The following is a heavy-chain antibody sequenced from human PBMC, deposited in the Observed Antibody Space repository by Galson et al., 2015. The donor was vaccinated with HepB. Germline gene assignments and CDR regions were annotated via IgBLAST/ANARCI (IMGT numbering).Heavy chain of an antibody. D-gene: IGHD3-22*01. Sequence: SLRLSCAASGFTFSSYAMHWVRQAPGKGLEWVAVISYDGGNKYYADSVKGRFTISRDNSKNTLYLQMNSLRAEDTAVYYCGGSGYYYGVQHWGQGTLVTVSS. CDR1: GFTFSSYA. CDR3: GGSGYYYGVQH. V-gene: IGHV3-30*04. CDR2: ISYDGGNK. J-gene: IGHJ1*01.